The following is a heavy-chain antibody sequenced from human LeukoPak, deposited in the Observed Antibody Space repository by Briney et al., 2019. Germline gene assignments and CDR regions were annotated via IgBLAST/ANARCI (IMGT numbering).Heavy chain of an antibody. J-gene: IGHJ3*02. D-gene: IGHD1-26*01. Sequence: GGSLRLSCAASGFTVSSNYMSWVRQAPGKGLEWVSVIYSGGRTYYGDSVKGRFTFSRDNSKNTLYLQMNSLRAEDTAVYYCARDLREHGIFDIWGQGTMVTVSS. V-gene: IGHV3-53*01. CDR2: IYSGGRT. CDR3: ARDLREHGIFDI. CDR1: GFTVSSNY.